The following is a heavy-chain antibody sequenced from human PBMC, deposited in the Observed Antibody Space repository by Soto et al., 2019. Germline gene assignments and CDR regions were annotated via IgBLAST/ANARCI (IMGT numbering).Heavy chain of an antibody. CDR2: ISSSSRIT. V-gene: IGHV3-48*02. CDR3: ARDQDIVVAPGAYGMDV. Sequence: GGSLRLSCSDSGFTFGNFWIHWVRQVPGKGLEWLSYISSSSRITYYADSVKGRFTVSRDNAKNSLYLQMNSLRDEDTAVYYCARDQDIVVAPGAYGMDVWGQGTTVTVSS. D-gene: IGHD2-2*01. CDR1: GFTFGNFW. J-gene: IGHJ6*02.